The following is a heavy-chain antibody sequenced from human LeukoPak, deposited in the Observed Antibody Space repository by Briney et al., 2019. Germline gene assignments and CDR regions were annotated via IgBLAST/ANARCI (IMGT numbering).Heavy chain of an antibody. J-gene: IGHJ4*02. Sequence: PSETLSLTCTVSGGSISSYYWSWIRQPPGKGLEWIGYISYSGSTNYNPSLKSRITISLDTSKDQFSLKLGSVTAADTAVYYCARHSTYSSSWDYWGQGTLVTVSS. CDR2: ISYSGST. CDR1: GGSISSYY. V-gene: IGHV4-59*01. CDR3: ARHSTYSSSWDY. D-gene: IGHD6-13*01.